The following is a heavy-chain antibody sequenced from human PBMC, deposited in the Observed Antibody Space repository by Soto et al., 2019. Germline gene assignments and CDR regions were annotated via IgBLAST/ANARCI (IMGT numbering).Heavy chain of an antibody. Sequence: PGVSLILSCAASGVTVSSDYISWVRQAPGKGLEWVSVIYSGGSTYYADSVKGRFTISRDNSKNTLYLQMNSLRAEDTAVYYCERESNLRGVIIPHWGQRNLLNVSS. J-gene: IGHJ4*02. CDR2: IYSGGST. CDR1: GVTVSSDY. D-gene: IGHD3-10*01. V-gene: IGHV3-53*01. CDR3: ERESNLRGVIIPH.